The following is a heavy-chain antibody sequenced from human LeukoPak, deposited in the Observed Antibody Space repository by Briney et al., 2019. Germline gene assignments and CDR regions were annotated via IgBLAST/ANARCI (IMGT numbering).Heavy chain of an antibody. CDR1: GGSISSGGYY. Sequence: SQTLSLTCTVSGGSISSGGYYWSWIRQPPGKGLEWIGYIYYSGSTYYNPSLKSRVTISVDTSKNQFSLKLSSVTAADTAVYYCARRGFAARYYYYYMDVWGKGTTVTVSS. J-gene: IGHJ6*03. CDR3: ARRGFAARYYYYYMDV. CDR2: IYYSGST. D-gene: IGHD3-10*01. V-gene: IGHV4-30-4*08.